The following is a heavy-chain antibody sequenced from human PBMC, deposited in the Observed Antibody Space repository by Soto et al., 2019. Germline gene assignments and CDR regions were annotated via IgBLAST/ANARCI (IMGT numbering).Heavy chain of an antibody. CDR3: AHGGPNYDILTGYSPVLPFDY. D-gene: IGHD3-9*01. V-gene: IGHV2-5*02. J-gene: IGHJ4*02. CDR1: GFSLSTSGVG. Sequence: SGPTLVKPTQTLTLTCTFSGFSLSTSGVGVGWIRQPPGKALEWLALIYWDDDKRYSPSLKSRLTITKDTSKNQVVLTMTNMDPVDTATYYCAHGGPNYDILTGYSPVLPFDYWGQGTLVTVSS. CDR2: IYWDDDK.